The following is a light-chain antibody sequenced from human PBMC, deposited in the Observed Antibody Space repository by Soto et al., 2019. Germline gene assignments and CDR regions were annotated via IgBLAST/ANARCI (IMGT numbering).Light chain of an antibody. CDR1: GSDVGGYNY. Sequence: QSALTQPASVSGSPGQSITISCTGTGSDVGGYNYVSWYQQHPGKAPKLMIYEVSNRPSGVSNRFSGSKSGNTASLTISGLQAEDEAEYYCSSYTSSSSLKWVFGGGTKVTVL. J-gene: IGLJ3*02. CDR3: SSYTSSSSLKWV. V-gene: IGLV2-14*01. CDR2: EVS.